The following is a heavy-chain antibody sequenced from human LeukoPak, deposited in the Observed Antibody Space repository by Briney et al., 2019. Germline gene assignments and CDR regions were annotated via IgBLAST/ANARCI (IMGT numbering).Heavy chain of an antibody. D-gene: IGHD2-21*02. Sequence: GESLKISCEGAGYSFSNYWIGWVRQMPGKGLEWMGIIYPGDYETRYSPSFQGLVTISVDKSISTAYLQWSSLKASDTAMYYCAIPPGYCGNDCSFDHWGQGTLVTVSS. CDR3: AIPPGYCGNDCSFDH. V-gene: IGHV5-51*01. CDR1: GYSFSNYW. J-gene: IGHJ4*02. CDR2: IYPGDYET.